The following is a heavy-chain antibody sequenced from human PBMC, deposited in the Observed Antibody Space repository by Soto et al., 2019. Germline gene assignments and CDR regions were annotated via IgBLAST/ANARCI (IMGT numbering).Heavy chain of an antibody. J-gene: IGHJ4*02. Sequence: SETLSLTCTVSGGSISTSHHWGWIRQPPGKGLEWIGSVFYNGSPYYSPSFKSRITISVDTSKNQFSLRVRSVTATDTAVYFCARHYNTGAFFDYWGQGNLVTV. CDR3: ARHYNTGAFFDY. D-gene: IGHD1-20*01. CDR1: GGSISTSHH. CDR2: VFYNGSP. V-gene: IGHV4-39*01.